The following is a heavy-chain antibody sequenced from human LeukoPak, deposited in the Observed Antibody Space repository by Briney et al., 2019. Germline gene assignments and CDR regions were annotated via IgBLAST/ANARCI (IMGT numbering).Heavy chain of an antibody. CDR3: TRAGIAVAGRNDY. J-gene: IGHJ4*02. D-gene: IGHD6-19*01. Sequence: GSLLLSCTASGFPFDDYAMRWVRQAPGKGREGGGFIISKAYGGTTEYAGRGKGRFTISIDDDKSIAYLQMNSLKTEDTAVYYCTRAGIAVAGRNDYWGQGTLVTVSS. V-gene: IGHV3-49*04. CDR2: IISKAYGGTT. CDR1: GFPFDDYA.